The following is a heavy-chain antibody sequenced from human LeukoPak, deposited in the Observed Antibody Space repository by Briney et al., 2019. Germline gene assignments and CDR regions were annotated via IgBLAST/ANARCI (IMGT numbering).Heavy chain of an antibody. V-gene: IGHV3-30*18. D-gene: IGHD5-12*01. Sequence: GGSLRLSCATSGFQLSTYGMHWVRQAPGKGLEWVAVTSYDGSNKHYADSVKGRFTISRDNSKNTLSLQMNSLRAEDTAVYYCAKGGGEGLRLDYWGQGTLVTVSS. CDR2: TSYDGSNK. CDR3: AKGGGEGLRLDY. J-gene: IGHJ4*02. CDR1: GFQLSTYG.